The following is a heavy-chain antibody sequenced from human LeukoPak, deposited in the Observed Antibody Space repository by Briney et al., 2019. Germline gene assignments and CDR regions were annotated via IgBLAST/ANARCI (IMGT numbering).Heavy chain of an antibody. CDR1: GYSFTSYW. Sequence: RTGESLKISCKGSGYSFTSYWIGWVRQMPGKGLEWMGIIYPGDSDTRYSPSFQGQVTISADKSISTAYLQWSSLKASDTAMYYCARPGVVKQLVPYYFDYRGQGTLVTVSS. CDR3: ARPGVVKQLVPYYFDY. CDR2: IYPGDSDT. D-gene: IGHD6-13*01. V-gene: IGHV5-51*01. J-gene: IGHJ4*02.